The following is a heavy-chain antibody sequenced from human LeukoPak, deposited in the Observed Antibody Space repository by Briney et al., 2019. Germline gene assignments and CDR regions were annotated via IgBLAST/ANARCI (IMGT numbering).Heavy chain of an antibody. J-gene: IGHJ4*02. D-gene: IGHD2-8*02. CDR3: ARDTTGGLPFDY. V-gene: IGHV1-2*02. CDR1: RYTFVDYY. CDR2: INPKTGGT. Sequence: ASVKVSCKTSRYTFVDYYIHWLREAPRQGLEWMGWINPKTGGTNFAQKFRGRVTMTRDTSITTAYMELSGLRSDDTAVYYCARDTTGGLPFDYWGQGTLVTVSS.